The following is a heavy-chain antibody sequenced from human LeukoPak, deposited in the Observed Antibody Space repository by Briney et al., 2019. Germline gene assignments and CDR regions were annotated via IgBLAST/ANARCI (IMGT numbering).Heavy chain of an antibody. D-gene: IGHD3-10*01. J-gene: IGHJ4*02. V-gene: IGHV3-30*04. Sequence: PGGSLRLSCAASGFTFSSYAMSWVRQAPGKGLEWVAVLSYDGSNQFYADSVKGRFTISRDNSKNTLYLQMNSLRAEDTAVYYCARVVRGVINPFDYWGQGTLVTVSP. CDR2: LSYDGSNQ. CDR3: ARVVRGVINPFDY. CDR1: GFTFSSYA.